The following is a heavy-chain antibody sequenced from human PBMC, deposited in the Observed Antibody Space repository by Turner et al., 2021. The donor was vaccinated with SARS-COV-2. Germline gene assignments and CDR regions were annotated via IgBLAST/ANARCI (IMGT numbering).Heavy chain of an antibody. CDR1: GFTFSSYG. D-gene: IGHD2-8*01. Sequence: QVQLVESGGGVVQPGRSLRLSCAASGFTFSSYGMHWVRQAPGKGLEWVGVIWYDGSNKYYTDSVKGRFTISRDNSKNTLYLQMNSLRAEDTAVYYCARDQLGVEATWFDPWGQGTLVTVSS. J-gene: IGHJ5*02. CDR3: ARDQLGVEATWFDP. V-gene: IGHV3-33*01. CDR2: IWYDGSNK.